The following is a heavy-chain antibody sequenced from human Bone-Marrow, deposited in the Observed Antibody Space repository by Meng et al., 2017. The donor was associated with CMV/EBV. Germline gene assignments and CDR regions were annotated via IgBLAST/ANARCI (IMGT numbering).Heavy chain of an antibody. Sequence: ASVKVSCKASGYSFTGYYMHWVRQAPGQGLEWMGWINPNSGGTDYAQKFQGRVTMTRDTSISTAYMELSRLRSDDTAVYYCARTMYSFDSSGPFDYWGRGTLVTVSS. CDR2: INPNSGGT. CDR3: ARTMYSFDSSGPFDY. J-gene: IGHJ4*02. CDR1: GYSFTGYY. V-gene: IGHV1-2*02. D-gene: IGHD3-22*01.